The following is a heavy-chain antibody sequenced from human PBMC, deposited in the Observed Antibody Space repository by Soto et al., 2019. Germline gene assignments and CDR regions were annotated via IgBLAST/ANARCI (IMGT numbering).Heavy chain of an antibody. CDR2: IYYSGST. V-gene: IGHV4-39*01. D-gene: IGHD4-17*01. J-gene: IGHJ5*02. Sequence: SETLSLTCTVSGGSISSSSYYWSWIRQPPGKGLEWIGSIYYSGSTYYNPSLKSRVTISVDTSKNQFSLKLSSVTAADTAVYYCARGYDYESSDWFDPWGQGTLVTVSS. CDR1: GGSISSSSYY. CDR3: ARGYDYESSDWFDP.